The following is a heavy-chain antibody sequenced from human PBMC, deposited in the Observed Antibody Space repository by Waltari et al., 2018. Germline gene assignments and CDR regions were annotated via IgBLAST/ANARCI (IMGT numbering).Heavy chain of an antibody. CDR2: IKSRAEGGTT. Sequence: EVPLVESGGGLVKPGGSLSLSCAASGFTFATAGRSWFRQAPGKGLEWVGRIKSRAEGGTTDYVAPVEGRFTISRDDSKNTLYLQMSSLKTEDTAVYYCTAAISSCSCYDSWGQGTLVTVSS. D-gene: IGHD2-21*01. CDR3: TAAISSCSCYDS. CDR1: GFTFATAG. V-gene: IGHV3-15*01. J-gene: IGHJ4*02.